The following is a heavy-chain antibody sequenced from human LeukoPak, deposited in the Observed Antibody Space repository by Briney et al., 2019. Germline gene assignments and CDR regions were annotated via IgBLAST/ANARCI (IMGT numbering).Heavy chain of an antibody. V-gene: IGHV3-30-3*01. CDR1: GFTFSSYA. Sequence: PGRSLRLSCAASGFTFSSYAMHWVRQAPGTGLEWVAVISYDGSNKYYADSVKGRFTISRDNSKNTLYLQMNSLRAEDTAVYYCARAEVGASDYWGQGTLVTVSS. J-gene: IGHJ4*02. CDR3: ARAEVGASDY. CDR2: ISYDGSNK. D-gene: IGHD1-26*01.